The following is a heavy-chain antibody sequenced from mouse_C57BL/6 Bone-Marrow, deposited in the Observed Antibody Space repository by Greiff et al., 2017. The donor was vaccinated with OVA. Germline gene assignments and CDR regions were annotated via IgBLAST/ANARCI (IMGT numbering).Heavy chain of an antibody. CDR1: GYTFTSYT. D-gene: IGHD2-1*01. CDR2: INPSSGYT. J-gene: IGHJ4*01. CDR3: ASYGKRVDY. Sequence: QVQLKESGAELARPGASVKMSCKASGYTFTSYTMHWVKQRPGQGLEWIGYINPSSGYTKYNQKFKDKATLTADKSSSTAYMQLSSLTSEDSAVYYCASYGKRVDYWGQGTSVTVSS. V-gene: IGHV1-4*01.